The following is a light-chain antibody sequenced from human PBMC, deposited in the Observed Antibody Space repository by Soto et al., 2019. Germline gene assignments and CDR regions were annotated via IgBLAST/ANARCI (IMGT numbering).Light chain of an antibody. Sequence: EIVLTQSPGTLSLSPGERATLSCRASQSVSSSYLAWYQQKPGQAPRLLIYGASSGATGIPDRFSGSGSGTDFTLTISRLEPEDFAVYYCQQYGSSPPYTFGQGTNLEIK. CDR1: QSVSSSY. J-gene: IGKJ2*01. CDR3: QQYGSSPPYT. V-gene: IGKV3-20*01. CDR2: GAS.